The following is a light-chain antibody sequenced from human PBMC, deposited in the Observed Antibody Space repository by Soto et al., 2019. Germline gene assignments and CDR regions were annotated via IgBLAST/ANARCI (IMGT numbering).Light chain of an antibody. Sequence: EIQMTHSPSAVSASVGDRVTITCRASQTISTWLAWYQQKPGKAPKLLIYDASSLQGGVPSRFSGSGSGTEFTLTISSLQPDDFATYYCQQYDSYPRTFGQVAKVDNK. CDR2: DAS. CDR1: QTISTW. J-gene: IGKJ1*01. CDR3: QQYDSYPRT. V-gene: IGKV1-5*01.